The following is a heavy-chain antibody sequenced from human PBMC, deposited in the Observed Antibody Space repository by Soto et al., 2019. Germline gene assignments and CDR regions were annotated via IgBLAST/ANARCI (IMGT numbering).Heavy chain of an antibody. J-gene: IGHJ6*02. CDR1: GFTFSSYA. V-gene: IGHV3-30-3*01. Sequence: GGSLRLSCAASGFTFSSYAMHWVRQAPGKGLEWVAVISYDGSNKYYADSVKGRFTISRDNSKNTLYLQMNSLRAEDTAVYYCARDIPNGFLEWFYYYYYGMDVWGQVTTVTVSS. D-gene: IGHD3-3*01. CDR3: ARDIPNGFLEWFYYYYYGMDV. CDR2: ISYDGSNK.